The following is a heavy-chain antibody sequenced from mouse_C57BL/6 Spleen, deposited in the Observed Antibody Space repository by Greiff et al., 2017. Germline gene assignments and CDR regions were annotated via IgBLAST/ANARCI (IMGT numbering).Heavy chain of an antibody. Sequence: QVQLQQPGAELVMPGASVKLSCKASGYTFTSYGISWVKQRTGQGLEWIGEIYPRSGNTYYNEKFKGKATLTADKSSSTAYMELRSLTSEDSAVYFCARWGNSYYFDYWGQGTTLTVSS. CDR3: ARWGNSYYFDY. CDR2: IYPRSGNT. D-gene: IGHD2-1*01. J-gene: IGHJ2*01. CDR1: GYTFTSYG. V-gene: IGHV1-81*01.